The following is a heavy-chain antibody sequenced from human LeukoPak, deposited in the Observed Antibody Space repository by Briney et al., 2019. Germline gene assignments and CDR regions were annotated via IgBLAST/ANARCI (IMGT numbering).Heavy chain of an antibody. Sequence: PGGSLRLSCAASGFTFSSYSMNWVRQAPGKGLEWVSSISSSSSYIYYADSVKGRFTISRDNAKNSLYLQMNSLRAEDTAVYYCARAQFGMATRVFDYWGQGTLVTVSS. D-gene: IGHD5-24*01. CDR3: ARAQFGMATRVFDY. CDR1: GFTFSSYS. V-gene: IGHV3-21*01. CDR2: ISSSSSYI. J-gene: IGHJ4*02.